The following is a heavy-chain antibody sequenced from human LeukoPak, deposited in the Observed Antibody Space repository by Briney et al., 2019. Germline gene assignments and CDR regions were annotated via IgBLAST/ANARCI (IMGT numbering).Heavy chain of an antibody. CDR2: IKQDGSEK. V-gene: IGHV3-7*01. Sequence: GGSLRLSCAASGFTFSSYWMSWVRQAPGRGLEWVANIKQDGSEKYYVDSVKGRFTISRDNAKNSLYLQMNSLRAEDTAVYYCARAPRSYATVIPLRYMDVWGKGTTVTVSS. J-gene: IGHJ6*03. CDR3: ARAPRSYATVIPLRYMDV. CDR1: GFTFSSYW. D-gene: IGHD2-2*01.